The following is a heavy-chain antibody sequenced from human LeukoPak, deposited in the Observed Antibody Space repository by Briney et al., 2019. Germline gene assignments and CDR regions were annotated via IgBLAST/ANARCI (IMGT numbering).Heavy chain of an antibody. CDR2: ISGSGGST. V-gene: IGHV3-23*01. CDR3: AKENVYYDILTGRTLWFDP. Sequence: GGSLRLSCAASGFTFSSYAMSWVRQAPGKGLEWVSAISGSGGSTYYADSVKGRFTISRDNSKNTLYLQMNSLRAEDTAVYYCAKENVYYDILTGRTLWFDPWGQGTLVTVSS. D-gene: IGHD3-9*01. J-gene: IGHJ5*02. CDR1: GFTFSSYA.